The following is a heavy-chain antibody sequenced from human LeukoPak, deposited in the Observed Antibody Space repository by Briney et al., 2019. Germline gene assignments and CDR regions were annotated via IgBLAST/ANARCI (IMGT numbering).Heavy chain of an antibody. J-gene: IGHJ4*02. V-gene: IGHV3-23*01. CDR2: ISGSGGST. D-gene: IGHD3-10*01. Sequence: GSLRLSCAASGFTFSSYAMSWVRQAPGKGLEWVSAISGSGGSTYYADSVKGRFTISRDNSKNTLYLQMNSLRAEDTAVYYCAKDLSPYGSGSCRFDYWGQGTLVTVSS. CDR1: GFTFSSYA. CDR3: AKDLSPYGSGSCRFDY.